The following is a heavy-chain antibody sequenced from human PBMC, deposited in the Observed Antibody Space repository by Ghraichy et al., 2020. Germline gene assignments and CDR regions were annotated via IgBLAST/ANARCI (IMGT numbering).Heavy chain of an antibody. Sequence: GGSLRLSCAASGFTVSSNYMSWVRQAPGKGLEWVSVIYSGGSTYYADSVKGRFTISRDNSKNTLYLQMNSLRAEDTAVYYCASSPYSNLLFDYWGQGTLVTVSS. CDR2: IYSGGST. V-gene: IGHV3-53*01. D-gene: IGHD4-11*01. CDR3: ASSPYSNLLFDY. CDR1: GFTVSSNY. J-gene: IGHJ4*02.